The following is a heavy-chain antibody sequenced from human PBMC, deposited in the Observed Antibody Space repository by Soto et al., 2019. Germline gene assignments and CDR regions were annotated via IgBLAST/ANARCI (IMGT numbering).Heavy chain of an antibody. CDR3: ARDPHKYYDFWSGSFYYYGMDV. V-gene: IGHV1-2*02. CDR2: INPNSGGT. CDR1: GYTFTSYG. Sequence: ASVKVSCKASGYTFTSYGISWVRQAPGQGLEWMGWINPNSGGTNYAQKFQGRVTMTRDTSISTAYMELSRLRSDDTAVYYCARDPHKYYDFWSGSFYYYGMDVWGQGTTVTVSS. J-gene: IGHJ6*02. D-gene: IGHD3-3*01.